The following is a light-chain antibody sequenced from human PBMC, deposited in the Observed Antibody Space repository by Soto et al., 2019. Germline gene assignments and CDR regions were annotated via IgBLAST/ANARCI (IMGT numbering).Light chain of an antibody. Sequence: QSVLTQPPSVSGAPGQRVTISCTGSSSDIGAGFDVHWYQQFPGTAPKLLIYGNTNRPSGVPDRFSGSKSGTSASLAITGLQAEDEAEYYCQSYDSSLSAYVFGTGTKLTVL. J-gene: IGLJ1*01. CDR1: SSDIGAGFD. CDR2: GNT. V-gene: IGLV1-40*01. CDR3: QSYDSSLSAYV.